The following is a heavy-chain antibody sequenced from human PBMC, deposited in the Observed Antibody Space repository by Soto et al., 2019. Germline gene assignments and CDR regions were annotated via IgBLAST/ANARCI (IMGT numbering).Heavy chain of an antibody. V-gene: IGHV4-59*08. J-gene: IGHJ5*02. D-gene: IGHD3-22*01. Sequence: PSETLSLTCTVSGGSISSYYWSWIRQSPEKGLVWIGYMYNNGSTNYNPSLKSRVTISVDTSKNQFSLKMRSVTAADTAVYYCARHLGYDSSGYYRNWFDPWGQGTLVTVYS. CDR3: ARHLGYDSSGYYRNWFDP. CDR1: GGSISSYY. CDR2: MYNNGST.